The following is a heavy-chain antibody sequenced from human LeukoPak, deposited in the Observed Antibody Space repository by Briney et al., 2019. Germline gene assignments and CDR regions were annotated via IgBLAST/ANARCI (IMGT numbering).Heavy chain of an antibody. CDR1: GFTLSSYS. D-gene: IGHD6-13*01. V-gene: IGHV3-21*01. J-gene: IGHJ4*02. CDR3: ARAGSGYTSPSDY. Sequence: GGSLRLSCAVSGFTLSSYSMKWVRQAPGKGLEWVSSISSSSLYIYYGDSVKGRFTISRDNAKHSVYPQMNRLRAEDTAVYYCARAGSGYTSPSDYWGQGTLVTVSS. CDR2: ISSSSLYI.